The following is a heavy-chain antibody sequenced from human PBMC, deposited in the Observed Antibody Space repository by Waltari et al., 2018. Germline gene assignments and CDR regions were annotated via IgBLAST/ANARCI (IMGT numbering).Heavy chain of an antibody. D-gene: IGHD3-22*01. J-gene: IGHJ3*02. CDR1: GSTFTSYD. CDR3: ASSDSSGYDAFDI. Sequence: QVQLVQSGAEVKKPGASVKVSCKASGSTFTSYDINWVRQAPGQGLEWMGWMNTNSGNTGYAQKFQGRVTITRNTSISTAYMELSSLRSEDTAVYYCASSDSSGYDAFDIWGQGTMVTVSS. V-gene: IGHV1-8*03. CDR2: MNTNSGNT.